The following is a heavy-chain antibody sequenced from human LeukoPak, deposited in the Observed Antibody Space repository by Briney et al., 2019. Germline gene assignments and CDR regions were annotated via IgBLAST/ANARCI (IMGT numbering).Heavy chain of an antibody. Sequence: QPGRSLRLSCKTPGCKFSDSGMHWVRHVPGRGLGTVSGIGWGSHNVDYADAVKGRFTISKDNARNTLYLEMNSLTAEDMALYYCAKDNGNGWLGEFAFESWGQGTLVTVSS. CDR2: IGWGSHNV. V-gene: IGHV3-9*03. CDR3: AKDNGNGWLGEFAFES. J-gene: IGHJ4*02. CDR1: GCKFSDSG. D-gene: IGHD3-10*01.